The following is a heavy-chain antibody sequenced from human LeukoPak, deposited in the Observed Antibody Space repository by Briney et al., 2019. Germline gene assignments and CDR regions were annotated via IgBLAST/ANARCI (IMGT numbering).Heavy chain of an antibody. J-gene: IGHJ4*02. Sequence: QTGGSLRLSCAASGFTFSSYGMHWVRQAPGKGLEWVAVISYDGSNKYYADSVKGRFTISRDNSKNTLYLQMNSLRAEDTAVYYCARTKAAAPLWGQGTLVTVSS. CDR3: ARTKAAAPL. D-gene: IGHD6-13*01. CDR2: ISYDGSNK. V-gene: IGHV3-30*03. CDR1: GFTFSSYG.